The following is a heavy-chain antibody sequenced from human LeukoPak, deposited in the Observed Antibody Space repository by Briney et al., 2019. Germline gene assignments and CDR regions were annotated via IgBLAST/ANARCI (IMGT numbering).Heavy chain of an antibody. CDR3: ARGLRQLVRSWHY. CDR2: INHRGST. CDR1: GGSFSGYY. D-gene: IGHD6-6*01. Sequence: PSETLFLTCAVYGGSFSGYYWSWIRQPPGNGLEWIGEINHRGSTNYNPSLKSRVTISVDTSKNQFSLKLSSVTAADTAVYYCARGLRQLVRSWHYWGQGTLVTVSS. V-gene: IGHV4-34*01. J-gene: IGHJ4*02.